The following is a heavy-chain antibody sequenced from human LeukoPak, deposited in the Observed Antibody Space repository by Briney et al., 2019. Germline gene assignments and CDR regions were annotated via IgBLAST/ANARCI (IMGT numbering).Heavy chain of an antibody. V-gene: IGHV4-30-2*01. CDR1: GGSISSYS. CDR3: ARALSSWVFDY. J-gene: IGHJ4*02. Sequence: SETLSLTCTVSGGSISSYSWSWIRQPPGKGLEWIGYIYHSGSTYYNPSLKSRVTISVDRSKNQFSLKLSSVTAADTAVYYCARALSSWVFDYWGQGTLVTVSS. D-gene: IGHD3-16*01. CDR2: IYHSGST.